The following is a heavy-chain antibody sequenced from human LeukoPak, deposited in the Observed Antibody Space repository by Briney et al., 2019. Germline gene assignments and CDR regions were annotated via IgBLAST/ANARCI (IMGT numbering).Heavy chain of an antibody. CDR3: AGSTIPPATDYDY. D-gene: IGHD1-26*01. V-gene: IGHV1-69*05. CDR1: GYTFTSYA. CDR2: IIPIFGTA. Sequence: ASVKVSCKASGYTFTSYAMNWVRQAPGQGLEWMGGIIPIFGTANYAQKFQGRVTITTDESTSTAYMELSSLRSEDTAVYYCAGSTIPPATDYDYWGQGTLVTVSS. J-gene: IGHJ4*02.